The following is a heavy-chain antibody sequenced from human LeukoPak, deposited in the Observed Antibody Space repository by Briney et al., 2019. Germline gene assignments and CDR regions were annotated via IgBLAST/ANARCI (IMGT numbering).Heavy chain of an antibody. Sequence: QPGGSLRLSCTASGFTFSSYAMSWVRQAPGKGLEWVSAISGSGGSTYYADSVKGRFTISRDNSKNTLYLQMNSLRAEDTAVYYCAKDLADSRALDYRGQGTLVTVSS. CDR1: GFTFSSYA. CDR2: ISGSGGST. CDR3: AKDLADSRALDY. D-gene: IGHD3-3*02. J-gene: IGHJ4*02. V-gene: IGHV3-23*01.